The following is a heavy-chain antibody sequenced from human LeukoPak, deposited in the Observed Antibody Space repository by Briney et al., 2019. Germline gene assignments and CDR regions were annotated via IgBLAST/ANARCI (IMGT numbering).Heavy chain of an antibody. CDR1: GGSISSSSHY. CDR2: IYYSGST. D-gene: IGHD5-24*01. V-gene: IGHV4-39*07. J-gene: IGHJ4*02. CDR3: ARRGERWLQFSDY. Sequence: ASETLSLTCTVSGGSISSSSHYWVWIRQPPGKGLEWVGNIYYSGSTYYNPSLKSRVTISVDTSKNQFSLKLSSVTAADTAVYYCARRGERWLQFSDYWGQGTLVTVSS.